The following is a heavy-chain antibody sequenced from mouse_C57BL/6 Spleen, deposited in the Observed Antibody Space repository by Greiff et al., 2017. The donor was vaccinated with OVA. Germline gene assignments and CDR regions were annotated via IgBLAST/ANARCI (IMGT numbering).Heavy chain of an antibody. D-gene: IGHD3-2*02. J-gene: IGHJ2*01. CDR1: GYAFSSSW. CDR3: ARERDSSGYRYFDY. Sequence: QVQLQQSGPELVKPGASVKISCKASGYAFSSSWMNWVKQRPGKGLEWIGRIYPGDGDTNYNGKFKGKATLTADKSSSTADMQLSSLTSEDYAVYFCARERDSSGYRYFDYWGQGTTLTVSS. CDR2: IYPGDGDT. V-gene: IGHV1-82*01.